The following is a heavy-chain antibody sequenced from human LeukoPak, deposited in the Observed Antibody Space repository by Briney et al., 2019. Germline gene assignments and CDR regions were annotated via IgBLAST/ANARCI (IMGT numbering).Heavy chain of an antibody. V-gene: IGHV1-46*01. CDR2: INPSVGST. Sequence: ASVKVSCKASGYTFTSYYMHWVRQAPGQGLERMGIINPSVGSTTYARKFQGRVTMTRDTSTRTVYMELSSLRSEDTAVYYCARGAYDSTGYYYFDYWGQGTLVTVSS. CDR3: ARGAYDSTGYYYFDY. J-gene: IGHJ4*02. D-gene: IGHD3-22*01. CDR1: GYTFTSYY.